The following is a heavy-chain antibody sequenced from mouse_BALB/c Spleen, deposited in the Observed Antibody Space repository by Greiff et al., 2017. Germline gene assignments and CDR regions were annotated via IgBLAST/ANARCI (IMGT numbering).Heavy chain of an antibody. CDR3: ARSGGKAMDY. D-gene: IGHD2-1*01. Sequence: EVQVVESGGGLVQPGGSRKLSCAASGFTFSSFGMHWVRQAPEKGLEWVAYISSGSSTIYYADTVKGRFTISRDNPKNTLFLQMTSLRSEDTAMYYCARSGGKAMDYWGQGTSVTVSS. CDR2: ISSGSSTI. CDR1: GFTFSSFG. J-gene: IGHJ4*01. V-gene: IGHV5-17*02.